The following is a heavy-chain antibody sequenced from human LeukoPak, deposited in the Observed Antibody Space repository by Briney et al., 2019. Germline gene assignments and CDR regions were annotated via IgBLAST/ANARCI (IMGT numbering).Heavy chain of an antibody. CDR1: GGTFSSYA. J-gene: IGHJ4*02. CDR3: ARAAYCGGDCYSYFDY. CDR2: IIPIFGTA. Sequence: AASVKVSCKASGGTFSSYAISWVRQAPGQGLEWMGGIIPIFGTANYAQKFQGRVTSTTDESTSTAYMELSSLRSEDTAVYYCARAAYCGGDCYSYFDYWGQRTLVTVSS. V-gene: IGHV1-69*05. D-gene: IGHD2-21*02.